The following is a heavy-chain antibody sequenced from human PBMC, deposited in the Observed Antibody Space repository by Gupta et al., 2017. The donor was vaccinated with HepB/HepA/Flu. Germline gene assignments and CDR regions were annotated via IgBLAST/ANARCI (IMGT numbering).Heavy chain of an antibody. CDR1: GFSLSYARMG. Sequence: QVTLKESGPVLVKPTEPLTLTCTVSGFSLSYARMGVRWLGQPPGKALEWLAHIFSNDEKSYSTTLKSRLTISKDTSKSQVVLTMTNMDPVDTATYYCARIQGDGYKYTYYFDYWGQGTLVTVSS. V-gene: IGHV2-26*01. CDR2: IFSNDEK. D-gene: IGHD5-24*01. CDR3: ARIQGDGYKYTYYFDY. J-gene: IGHJ4*02.